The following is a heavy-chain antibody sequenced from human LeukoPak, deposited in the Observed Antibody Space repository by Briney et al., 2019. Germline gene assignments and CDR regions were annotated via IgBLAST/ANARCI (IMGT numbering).Heavy chain of an antibody. J-gene: IGHJ4*02. Sequence: SETLSLTCAVYGGSFSGYYWSWIRQAPGKGLEWIGEINHSGSTNYNPSLKSRVTISVDTSKNQFSLKLSSVPAADTAVYYCARGGSSYGTRKIDYWGQGTLVTVSS. V-gene: IGHV4-34*01. CDR1: GGSFSGYY. CDR3: ARGGSSYGTRKIDY. CDR2: INHSGST. D-gene: IGHD5-18*01.